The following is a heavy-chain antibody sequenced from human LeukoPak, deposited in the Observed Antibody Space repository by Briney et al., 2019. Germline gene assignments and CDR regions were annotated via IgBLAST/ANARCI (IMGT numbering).Heavy chain of an antibody. CDR3: ARRFDPWGAGMDV. J-gene: IGHJ6*02. CDR1: GYTFTGYY. D-gene: IGHD7-27*01. V-gene: IGHV1-69*13. CDR2: IIPIFGTA. Sequence: SVKVSCKASGYTFTGYYMHWVRQAPGQGLEWMGGIIPIFGTANYAQKFQGRVTITADESTSTAYMELSSLRSEDTAVYYCARRFDPWGAGMDVWGQGTTVTVSS.